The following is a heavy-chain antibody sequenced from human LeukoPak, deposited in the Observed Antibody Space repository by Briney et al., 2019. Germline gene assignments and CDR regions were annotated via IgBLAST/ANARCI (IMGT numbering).Heavy chain of an antibody. CDR1: GFIFNTFW. J-gene: IGHJ3*01. V-gene: IGHV3-7*03. CDR2: INQDGSDM. D-gene: IGHD3-10*01. Sequence: PGGSLRLSCAASGFIFNTFWMNWVRLTPGKGLEWVAKINQDGSDMYYVDSVKSRFFVSRDNARNLVYLQMNSLRVDDTAVYYCARDFPGIGRGTFDFWGQGTIIIVSS. CDR3: ARDFPGIGRGTFDF.